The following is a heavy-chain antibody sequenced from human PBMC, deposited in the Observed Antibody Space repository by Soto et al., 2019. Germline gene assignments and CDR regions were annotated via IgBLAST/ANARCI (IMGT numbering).Heavy chain of an antibody. Sequence: QVQLQESGPGLVKPSQTLSLTCTVSGGSISSGGYYWSWIRQHPGKGLEWIGYIYYSGSTYYNPSLKSRVTLSVDTSKNQFSLKLSSVTAAGTAVYYCARDVRYFDWLKATHAFDIWGQGTMVTVSS. J-gene: IGHJ3*02. D-gene: IGHD3-9*01. CDR2: IYYSGST. V-gene: IGHV4-31*03. CDR3: ARDVRYFDWLKATHAFDI. CDR1: GGSISSGGYY.